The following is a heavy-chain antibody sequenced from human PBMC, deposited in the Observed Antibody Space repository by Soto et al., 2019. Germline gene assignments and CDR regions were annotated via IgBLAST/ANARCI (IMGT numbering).Heavy chain of an antibody. D-gene: IGHD2-15*01. J-gene: IGHJ6*03. CDR3: ARVVVVAAYYYYYMDV. CDR1: GYTFTSYG. CDR2: ISAYNGNT. Sequence: ASVKVSCKASGYTFTSYGISWVRQAPGQGLEWMGWISAYNGNTNYAQKLQGRVTMTTDTSTSTAYMEPRSLRSDDTAVYYCARVVVVAAYYYYYMDVWGKGTTVTVSS. V-gene: IGHV1-18*01.